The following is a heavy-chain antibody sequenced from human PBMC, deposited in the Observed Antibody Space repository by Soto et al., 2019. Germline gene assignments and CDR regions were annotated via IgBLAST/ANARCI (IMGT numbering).Heavy chain of an antibody. D-gene: IGHD2-15*01. J-gene: IGHJ4*02. CDR2: IYSGGST. CDR3: ARDNSVVAASFRYFDY. CDR1: GFTVSSNY. V-gene: IGHV3-53*04. Sequence: GGSLRLSCAASGFTVSSNYMSWVRQAPGKGLEWVSVIYSGGSTYYADSVKGRFTISRHNSKNTLYLQMNSLRSEDTAVYYCARDNSVVAASFRYFDYWGQGTLVTVSS.